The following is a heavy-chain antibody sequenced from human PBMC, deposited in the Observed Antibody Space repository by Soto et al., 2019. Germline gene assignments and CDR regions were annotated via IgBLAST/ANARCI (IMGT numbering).Heavy chain of an antibody. J-gene: IGHJ6*02. D-gene: IGHD2-8*01. CDR3: ARDLTRTQSCTNGVCYYHYYDMDV. CDR2: INPSGGST. Sequence: ASVKVSCKASGYSFSDHYVHWVRQAPGEGLEWMGVINPSGGSTNYAQKFQGRVTITRDTSTSTVYMELSRLRSEDTAVYYCARDLTRTQSCTNGVCYYHYYDMDVWGQGNMVTVSS. V-gene: IGHV1-46*01. CDR1: GYSFSDHY.